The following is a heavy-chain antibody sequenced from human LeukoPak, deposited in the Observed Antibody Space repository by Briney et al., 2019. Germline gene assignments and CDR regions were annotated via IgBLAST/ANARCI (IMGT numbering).Heavy chain of an antibody. V-gene: IGHV4-59*08. J-gene: IGHJ6*03. D-gene: IGHD1-26*01. CDR2: IYYSGST. CDR1: GGSISSYY. CDR3: ARQSGSYGVYYYYMDV. Sequence: SETLSLTCTVSGGSISSYYWSWIRQPPGKGLEWIGYIYYSGSTNYNPSLKSRVTISVDTSKNQFSLKLSSVTAADTAVYFCARQSGSYGVYYYYMDVWGKGTTVTISS.